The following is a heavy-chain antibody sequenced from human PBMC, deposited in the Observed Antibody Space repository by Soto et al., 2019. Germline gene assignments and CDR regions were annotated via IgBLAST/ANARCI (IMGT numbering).Heavy chain of an antibody. V-gene: IGHV1-3*01. CDR3: ARDQHRIAMVRGVISRYNWCDP. D-gene: IGHD3-10*01. Sequence: QVQLVQSGAEVKKPGASVKVSCKASGYTFTSYAIPWVRQAPGQRLEWMGWINAGNGNTKYSQKFQGRVTITRDTSAGTAYMVLSSLRSEDTAVYYCARDQHRIAMVRGVISRYNWCDPWGQGTLVTVSS. CDR1: GYTFTSYA. CDR2: INAGNGNT. J-gene: IGHJ5*02.